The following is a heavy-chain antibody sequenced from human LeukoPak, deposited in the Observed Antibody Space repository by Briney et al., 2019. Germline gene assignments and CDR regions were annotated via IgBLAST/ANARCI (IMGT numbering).Heavy chain of an antibody. J-gene: IGHJ5*02. CDR1: GYTLTELS. CDR3: ARGEVIVYPGDP. V-gene: IGHV1-24*01. Sequence: GASVKVSCKVSGYTLTELSMHWVRQAPGKGLEWMGGFDPEDGETIYAQKFQGRVTMTRDTSTSTVYMELSSLRSEDTAVYYCARGEVIVYPGDPWGQGTLVTVSS. CDR2: FDPEDGET. D-gene: IGHD2-21*01.